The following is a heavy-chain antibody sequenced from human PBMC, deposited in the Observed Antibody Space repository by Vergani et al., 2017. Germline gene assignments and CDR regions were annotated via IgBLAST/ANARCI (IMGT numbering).Heavy chain of an antibody. J-gene: IGHJ4*02. V-gene: IGHV1-18*01. Sequence: QVQLVQSGAEVKKPGASVKVSCKASGYTFTSSGISWVRQAPGQGLEWMGWIRAYNGNTNYAQKPQGRVTMTTDTSTSTAYMELRSLRSDDTAVYYCARDARTHYYGSGSPFDYWGQGTLVTVSS. CDR1: GYTFTSSG. D-gene: IGHD3-10*01. CDR2: IRAYNGNT. CDR3: ARDARTHYYGSGSPFDY.